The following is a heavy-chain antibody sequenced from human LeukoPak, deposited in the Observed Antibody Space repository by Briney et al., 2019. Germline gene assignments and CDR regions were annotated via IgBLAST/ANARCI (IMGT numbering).Heavy chain of an antibody. Sequence: GGSLRLSCAASGFSFSGHWMNWVRQPPGKGLEWVASIKPDGSEKYYVDSVKGRFTISRDDAKRSLDLQMDSLRAEDTAIYYCAYRNTLDYWGQGTLVIVFS. CDR3: AYRNTLDY. V-gene: IGHV3-7*02. J-gene: IGHJ4*02. D-gene: IGHD1-26*01. CDR2: IKPDGSEK. CDR1: GFSFSGHW.